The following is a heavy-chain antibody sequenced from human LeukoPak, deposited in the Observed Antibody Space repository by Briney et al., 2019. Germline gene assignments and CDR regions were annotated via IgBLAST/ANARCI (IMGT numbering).Heavy chain of an antibody. CDR2: INHSGST. CDR1: GGSFSGYY. Sequence: PSETLSLTCAVYGGSFSGYYWSWIRQPPGKGLEWIGEINHSGSTNYNPSLKSRVTISVGTSKNQFSLKLSSVTAADTAVYYCARDGTGYSSSYYWFDPWGQGTLVTVSS. J-gene: IGHJ5*02. D-gene: IGHD6-13*01. V-gene: IGHV4-34*01. CDR3: ARDGTGYSSSYYWFDP.